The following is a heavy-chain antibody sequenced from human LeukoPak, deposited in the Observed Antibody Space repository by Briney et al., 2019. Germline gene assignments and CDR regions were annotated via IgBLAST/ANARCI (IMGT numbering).Heavy chain of an antibody. Sequence: GASLRLSCAASGFTFSSYAMSWVRQAAGKGLGWVSAISGSGGSTYYADSVKGRFTISRDNSKNTLYLQMNSLRAEDTAVYYCAKGCFKRTVTVDYWGQGPLVSVSS. D-gene: IGHD4-17*01. V-gene: IGHV3-23*01. CDR1: GFTFSSYA. CDR2: ISGSGGST. J-gene: IGHJ4*02. CDR3: AKGCFKRTVTVDY.